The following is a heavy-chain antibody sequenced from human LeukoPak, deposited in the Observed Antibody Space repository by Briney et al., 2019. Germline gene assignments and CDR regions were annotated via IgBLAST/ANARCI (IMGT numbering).Heavy chain of an antibody. J-gene: IGHJ3*01. V-gene: IGHV5-51*01. CDR2: IYPGDSDT. CDR3: AGHSFDTVDAFDV. CDR1: GYRFTSYW. Sequence: GESLKISCKGSGYRFTSYWIGWVRQMPGKGLEWMGIIYPGDSDTRYSPSFQGHVTISVDKSISTAYLQWRSLRASDTAMYFCAGHSFDTVDAFDVWGQGTIVTVS. D-gene: IGHD2-2*02.